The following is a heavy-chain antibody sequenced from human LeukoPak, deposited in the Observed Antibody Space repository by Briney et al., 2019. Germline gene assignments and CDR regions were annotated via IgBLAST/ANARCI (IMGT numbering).Heavy chain of an antibody. CDR2: IYHSGST. CDR3: ARDLASPSQS. V-gene: IGHV4-38-2*02. J-gene: IGHJ4*02. D-gene: IGHD1-26*01. Sequence: SETLSLTCTVSGYSISSGYYWGWIRQPPGKGLEWIGSIYHSGSTYYNPSLKSRVTIPVDTSKNQFSLKLSSVTAADTAVYYCARDLASPSQSWGQGTLVTVSS. CDR1: GYSISSGYY.